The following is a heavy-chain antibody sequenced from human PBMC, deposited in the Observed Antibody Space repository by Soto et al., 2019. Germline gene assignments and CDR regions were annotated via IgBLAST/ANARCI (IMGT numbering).Heavy chain of an antibody. V-gene: IGHV4-59*01. CDR3: ARVRGHCSSTSCPRGGYYYYYMDV. D-gene: IGHD2-2*01. Sequence: PSETLSLTCTVSGGYISSYYWSWIRKPPGKGLEWIGYIYYSGSTNYNPSLKSRVTISVDTSKNQFSLKLSSVTAADTAVYYCARVRGHCSSTSCPRGGYYYYYMDVWGKGTTVTVSS. CDR2: IYYSGST. J-gene: IGHJ6*03. CDR1: GGYISSYY.